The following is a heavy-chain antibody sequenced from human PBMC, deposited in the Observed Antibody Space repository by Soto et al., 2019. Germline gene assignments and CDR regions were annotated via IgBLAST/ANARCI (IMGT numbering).Heavy chain of an antibody. D-gene: IGHD5-18*01. CDR3: ARDAPAMVTLFVY. Sequence: PSETLSLTCAVYGGSFSGYYWSWIRQPPGKGLEWIGYIYYSGSTYYNPSLKSRVTISVDTSKNQFSLKLSSVTAADTAVYYCARDAPAMVTLFVYWGQGTLVTVSS. CDR2: IYYSGST. J-gene: IGHJ4*02. CDR1: GGSFSGYY. V-gene: IGHV4-30-4*08.